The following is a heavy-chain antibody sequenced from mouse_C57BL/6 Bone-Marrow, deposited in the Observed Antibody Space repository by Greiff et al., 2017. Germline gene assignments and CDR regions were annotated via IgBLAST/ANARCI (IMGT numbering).Heavy chain of an antibody. J-gene: IGHJ2*01. CDR3: ARGDITTIYFDY. V-gene: IGHV1-81*01. CDR1: GYTFTSYG. Sequence: VKLVESGAELARPGASVKLSCKASGYTFTSYGISWVKQRTGQGLEWIGEIYPRSGNTYYNEKFKGKATLTADKSSSTAYMELRSLTSEDSAVYFCARGDITTIYFDYWGQGTTLTVSS. CDR2: IYPRSGNT. D-gene: IGHD1-2*01.